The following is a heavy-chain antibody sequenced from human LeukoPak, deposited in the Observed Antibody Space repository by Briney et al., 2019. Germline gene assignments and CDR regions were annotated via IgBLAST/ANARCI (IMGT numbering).Heavy chain of an antibody. CDR1: GYTFTSYG. D-gene: IGHD3-10*01. Sequence: ASVKVSCKASGYTFTSYGISWVRQAPGQGLEWMGWISAYNGNTNYAQKLQGRVTMTTDTSTSTAYMELRSLRSDDTAVYYCTRAIVGYGSGPNYYYYGMDVWGQGTTVTVSS. J-gene: IGHJ6*02. CDR3: TRAIVGYGSGPNYYYYGMDV. CDR2: ISAYNGNT. V-gene: IGHV1-18*01.